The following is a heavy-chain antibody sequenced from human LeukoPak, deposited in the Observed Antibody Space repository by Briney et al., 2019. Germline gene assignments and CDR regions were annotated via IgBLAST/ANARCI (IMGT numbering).Heavy chain of an antibody. CDR3: ARLGFVVPAVIFDY. CDR1: GFTVSSNY. J-gene: IGHJ4*02. Sequence: PGGSLRLSCAASGFTVSSNYMSWVRQAPGKGLEWGSVIYIGGSTYYADSVEGRFTISRDISKNTLYLQMNSLRAEDTAMYYCARLGFVVPAVIFDYWGQGTLVTVSS. D-gene: IGHD2-2*02. CDR2: IYIGGST. V-gene: IGHV3-53*01.